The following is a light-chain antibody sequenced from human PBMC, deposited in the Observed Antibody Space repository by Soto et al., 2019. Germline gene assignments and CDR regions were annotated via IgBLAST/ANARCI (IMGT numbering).Light chain of an antibody. J-gene: IGKJ5*01. Sequence: EIVLTQSPVTLSLYPGERATLSCRASQSIASHLAWYQQKPGQPPRLLIHDASSRATGIPARVSGSGSGTDFTLTSSSLEPEDFAVYYCQQRNNWPPSITFGPGTRLEIK. CDR3: QQRNNWPPSIT. V-gene: IGKV3-11*01. CDR1: QSIASH. CDR2: DAS.